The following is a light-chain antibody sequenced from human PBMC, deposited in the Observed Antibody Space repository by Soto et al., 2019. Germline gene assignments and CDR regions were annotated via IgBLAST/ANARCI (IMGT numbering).Light chain of an antibody. Sequence: EIVLTQSPGTLSLSPGERATLSCRASQSVSSNYLAWYQQKPGQAHRLLIYGASSRATGIPDRFSGSGSGTDFTLTISRLEPEDFAVYYCQHYCRSAYTFRQGTTLEIK. J-gene: IGKJ2*01. CDR3: QHYCRSAYT. CDR1: QSVSSNY. V-gene: IGKV3-20*01. CDR2: GAS.